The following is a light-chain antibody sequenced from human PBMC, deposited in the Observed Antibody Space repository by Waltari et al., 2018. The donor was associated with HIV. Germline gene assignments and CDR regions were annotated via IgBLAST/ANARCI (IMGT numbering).Light chain of an antibody. Sequence: QSALTQPASVSGSPGQSITISCSGTSSDVGSYNYVSWYQHHPGQAPKLMIYDVDKRLPGVSSRFFGSKSGNTASLTISGLRAEDEADYYCGSYTSSSTYVFGTGTEVTVL. CDR3: GSYTSSSTYV. V-gene: IGLV2-14*03. CDR2: DVD. J-gene: IGLJ1*01. CDR1: SSDVGSYNY.